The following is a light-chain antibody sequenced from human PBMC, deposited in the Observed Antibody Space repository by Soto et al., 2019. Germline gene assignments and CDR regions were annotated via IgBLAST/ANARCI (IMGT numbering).Light chain of an antibody. CDR2: GAS. CDR3: QQYYTWPS. J-gene: IGKJ5*01. Sequence: EIVLTQSPGSRSWSPVEIASLFVMASQSVTSSSIAWHQQKPGQAPRLLIYGASTRATGIPARFSGSGSGTEFTLTISSLESEDFAVYYCQQYYTWPSFGQGTRLEIK. CDR1: QSVTSS. V-gene: IGKV3-15*01.